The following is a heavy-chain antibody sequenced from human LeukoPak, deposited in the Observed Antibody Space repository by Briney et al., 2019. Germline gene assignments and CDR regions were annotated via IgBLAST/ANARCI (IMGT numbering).Heavy chain of an antibody. V-gene: IGHV4-39*01. CDR3: ARHRAYYYDSSGYYHNYYFDY. Sequence: PSETLSLTCTVSGGSISSSSYYWGWIRQPPGKGLEWIGSIYYSGSTYYNPSLKSRVTISVDTSKNQFSLKLSSVTAADTAVYYCARHRAYYYDSSGYYHNYYFDYWGQGTLVTVSS. CDR2: IYYSGST. CDR1: GGSISSSSYY. D-gene: IGHD3-22*01. J-gene: IGHJ4*02.